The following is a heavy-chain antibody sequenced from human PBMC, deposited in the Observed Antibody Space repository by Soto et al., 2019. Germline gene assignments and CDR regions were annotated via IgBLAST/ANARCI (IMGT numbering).Heavy chain of an antibody. D-gene: IGHD3-10*01. Sequence: GGSLRLSCAASGFIFSSYNMNWVRQAPGKGLEWVSSISSCSRYIYYVDSVKGRFTISRDNAKNSLYLQMNSLRADDTAIYYCAKDLHWFAMDVWGQGTTVTVSS. CDR3: AKDLHWFAMDV. CDR1: GFIFSSYN. V-gene: IGHV3-21*04. CDR2: ISSCSRYI. J-gene: IGHJ6*02.